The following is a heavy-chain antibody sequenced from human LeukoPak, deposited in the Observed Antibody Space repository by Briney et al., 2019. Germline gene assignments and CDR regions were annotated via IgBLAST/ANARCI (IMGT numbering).Heavy chain of an antibody. CDR3: AKMAHYPNPRDGYRWHFQH. V-gene: IGHV3-23*01. D-gene: IGHD5-24*01. J-gene: IGHJ1*01. CDR2: ISGSGGST. CDR1: GFTLSSYA. Sequence: PGGSLRLSCAASGFTLSSYAMSRVRQAPGKGLEWVSAISGSGGSTYYADSVKGRFTISRDNSKNTLYLQMNSLRAEDTAVYYCAKMAHYPNPRDGYRWHFQHWGQGTLVTVSS.